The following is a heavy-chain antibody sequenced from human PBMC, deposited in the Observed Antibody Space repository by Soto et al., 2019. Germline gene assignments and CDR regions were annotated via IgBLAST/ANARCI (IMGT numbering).Heavy chain of an antibody. Sequence: ASVKVSCKASGYTFTSYGSSWMRQAPGQGLEWMGWISAYNGNTNYAQKLQGRVTMTTDTSTSTAYMELRSLRSDDTAVYYCARGYSSGWYMDAFDIWGQGTMVTVSS. CDR3: ARGYSSGWYMDAFDI. V-gene: IGHV1-18*01. D-gene: IGHD6-19*01. J-gene: IGHJ3*02. CDR2: ISAYNGNT. CDR1: GYTFTSYG.